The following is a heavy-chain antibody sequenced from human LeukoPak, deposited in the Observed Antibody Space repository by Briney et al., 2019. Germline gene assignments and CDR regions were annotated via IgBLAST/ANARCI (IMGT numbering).Heavy chain of an antibody. CDR2: ISAYNGNT. CDR1: GYTFTSYG. D-gene: IGHD3-3*01. J-gene: IGHJ6*02. V-gene: IGHV1-18*01. Sequence: GASVKVSCKASGYTFTSYGISWVRQAPGQGLEWMGWISAYNGNTNYAQKVQGRVTMTTDTSTSTAYMELRSLRSDDTAVYYCARDENLLEQDYSGMDVWGQGTTVTVSS. CDR3: ARDENLLEQDYSGMDV.